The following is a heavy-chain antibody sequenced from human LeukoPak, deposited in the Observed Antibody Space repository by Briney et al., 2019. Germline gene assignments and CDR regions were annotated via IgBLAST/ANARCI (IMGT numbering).Heavy chain of an antibody. CDR3: ARVDDLYDSSGYYYNYFDY. J-gene: IGHJ4*02. D-gene: IGHD3-22*01. V-gene: IGHV3-48*03. Sequence: PGGSLRLSCAASGFTFSSYEMNWVRQAPGKGLEWVSYISSSGSTIYYADSVKGRFTISRDNAKNSLYLQMNSLRAEDTAVYYCARVDDLYDSSGYYYNYFDYWGQGTLVTVSS. CDR1: GFTFSSYE. CDR2: ISSSGSTI.